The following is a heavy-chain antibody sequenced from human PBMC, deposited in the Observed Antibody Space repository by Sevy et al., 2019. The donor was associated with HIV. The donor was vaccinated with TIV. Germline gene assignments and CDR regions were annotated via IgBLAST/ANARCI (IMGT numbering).Heavy chain of an antibody. CDR3: ARGPKPLRSDYGDYRGVGYYFDS. J-gene: IGHJ4*02. V-gene: IGHV4-34*01. CDR2: IDDSGRS. Sequence: SETLSLTCAVYGECLSNYYWSWIRLSPGKGLESIGEIDDSGRSDYNPSLKSRVTMSVDTSKNQFSLKLTSVTAADTAVYYCARGPKPLRSDYGDYRGVGYYFDSWGQGSLVTVSS. CDR1: GECLSNYY. D-gene: IGHD4-17*01.